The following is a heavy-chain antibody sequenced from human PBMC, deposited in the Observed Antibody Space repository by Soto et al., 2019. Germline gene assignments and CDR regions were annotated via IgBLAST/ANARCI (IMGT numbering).Heavy chain of an antibody. CDR2: IIPILGIA. V-gene: IGHV1-69*02. D-gene: IGHD6-13*01. J-gene: IGHJ4*02. CDR1: GGTFSSYT. Sequence: QVQLVQSGAEVKKPGSSVKVSCKASGGTFSSYTISWVRQAPGQGLEWMGRIIPILGIANYAQKFQGRVTITADKSTSTAYMELSSLRSEDTAVYYCASSKQQQSYYFGCWGQGTLVTVSS. CDR3: ASSKQQQSYYFGC.